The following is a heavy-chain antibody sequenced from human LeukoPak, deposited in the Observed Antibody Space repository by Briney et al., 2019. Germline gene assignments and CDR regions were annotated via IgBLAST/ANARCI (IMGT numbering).Heavy chain of an antibody. Sequence: GASVKVSCKASGYAFTGYYMHWVRQAPGQGLEWMGWINPNSGGTNYAQKFQGRVTMTRDTSISTAYMELSRLRSDDTAVYYCARDLSWRDYDILTGYYNFGDSDVFDIWGQGTMVAVSS. CDR2: INPNSGGT. V-gene: IGHV1-2*02. CDR1: GYAFTGYY. D-gene: IGHD3-9*01. CDR3: ARDLSWRDYDILTGYYNFGDSDVFDI. J-gene: IGHJ3*02.